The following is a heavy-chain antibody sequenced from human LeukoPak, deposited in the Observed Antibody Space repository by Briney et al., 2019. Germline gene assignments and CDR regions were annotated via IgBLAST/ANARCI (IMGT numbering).Heavy chain of an antibody. V-gene: IGHV4-59*08. CDR1: GGSINNYY. CDR3: ARHVADYYGSGSYRAFDI. Sequence: PSETLSLTCTVSGGSINNYYWSWIRQPPGKGLEWIGYIYYSGSTNYNPSLKSRVTISVDTSKNQFSLKLSSVTAADTAVYYCARHVADYYGSGSYRAFDIWGQGTMVTVSS. CDR2: IYYSGST. D-gene: IGHD3-10*01. J-gene: IGHJ3*02.